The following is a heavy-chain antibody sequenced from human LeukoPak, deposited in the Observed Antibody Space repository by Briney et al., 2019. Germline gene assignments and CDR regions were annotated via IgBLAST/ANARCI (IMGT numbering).Heavy chain of an antibody. Sequence: PSETLSLTCTVSGGSIGTYYWSWIRQPAGMGLEWIGRIYTSGSTDYNPSLKSRVTMSVDTSKNLFSLKLSSVTAADTAMYYCARGVNYWGQGTLVTVSS. CDR2: IYTSGST. J-gene: IGHJ4*02. V-gene: IGHV4-4*07. CDR1: GGSIGTYY. CDR3: ARGVNY.